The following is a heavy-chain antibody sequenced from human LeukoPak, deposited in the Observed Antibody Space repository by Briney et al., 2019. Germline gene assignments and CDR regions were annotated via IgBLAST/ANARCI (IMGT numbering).Heavy chain of an antibody. J-gene: IGHJ3*02. D-gene: IGHD2-2*01. Sequence: PSETLSLTCAVYGGSFSGYYWSWIRQPPGKGLEWIGEINHSGSTNYNPSPKSRVTISVDTSKNQFSLKLSSVTAADTAVYYCARTIVVVPAATRAFDIWGQGTMVTVSS. CDR1: GGSFSGYY. CDR2: INHSGST. CDR3: ARTIVVVPAATRAFDI. V-gene: IGHV4-34*01.